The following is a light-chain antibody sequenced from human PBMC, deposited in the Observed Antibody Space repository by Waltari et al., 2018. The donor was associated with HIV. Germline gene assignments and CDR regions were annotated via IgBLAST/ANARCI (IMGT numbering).Light chain of an antibody. CDR3: QQYNSYPLS. CDR2: AAS. Sequence: SSLSASVGDRVTITCRASQGVSYRLAWYQQTPGKAPKSLIHAASDLQTGVPSRFSGSGSGTEFTLTISNLQPEDFATYYCQQYNSYPLSFGQGTRLEI. J-gene: IGKJ5*01. CDR1: QGVSYR. V-gene: IGKV1-16*01.